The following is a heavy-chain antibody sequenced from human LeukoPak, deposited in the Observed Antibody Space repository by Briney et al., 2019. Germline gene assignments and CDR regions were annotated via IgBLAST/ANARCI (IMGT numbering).Heavy chain of an antibody. J-gene: IGHJ4*02. CDR3: ARDRGYSNTERGFDY. CDR1: RYTLIDYY. Sequence: GGSVPVSRKTSRYTLIDYYIHWVGQAPGQGLEWVGWKNPNSGETNTAQKFQGRVTMTGDTSISTAYMELRRVTSDDTAVYYCARDRGYSNTERGFDYWGQGTLVTVSS. CDR2: KNPNSGET. D-gene: IGHD4-11*01. V-gene: IGHV1-2*02.